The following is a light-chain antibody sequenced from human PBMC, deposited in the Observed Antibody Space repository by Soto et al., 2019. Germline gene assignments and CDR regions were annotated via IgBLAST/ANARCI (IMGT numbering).Light chain of an antibody. Sequence: DIVMTQSPDSLAVSLGERATINCKSSQSVLSSSNNKNYLAWFQQKPGQPPKLLIYWASTRESGVPDRISGTGSGTDCTLTISSRQAEDVAVYYCQQYYTVPVTFGGGTKVEIK. CDR3: QQYYTVPVT. CDR1: QSVLSSSNNKNY. J-gene: IGKJ4*01. CDR2: WAS. V-gene: IGKV4-1*01.